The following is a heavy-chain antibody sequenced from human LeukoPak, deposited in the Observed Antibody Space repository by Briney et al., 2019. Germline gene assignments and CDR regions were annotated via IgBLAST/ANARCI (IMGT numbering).Heavy chain of an antibody. CDR2: IYYSGST. CDR1: GGSISSSSYY. CDR3: AKQIVPAAMGVLYYFDY. D-gene: IGHD2-2*01. Sequence: SETLSLTCTVSGGSISSSSYYWGWIRQPPGKGREWIRSIYYSGSTYYNTSFKSRVTISVDTSKNQFSLKLSSVTAADTAVYYCAKQIVPAAMGVLYYFDYWGQGTLVTVSS. J-gene: IGHJ4*02. V-gene: IGHV4-39*01.